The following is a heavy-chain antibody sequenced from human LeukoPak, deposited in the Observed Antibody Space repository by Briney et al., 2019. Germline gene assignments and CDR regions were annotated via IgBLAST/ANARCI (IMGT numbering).Heavy chain of an antibody. D-gene: IGHD3-10*01. CDR2: IYSGTI. CDR3: AKARGVRGPLSSFDY. CDR1: GFTVSSNS. V-gene: IGHV3-53*01. Sequence: GGSLRLSCTVSGFTVSSNSMGWVRQAPGKGLEWVSFIYSGTIHYSDSVKGRFTISRDNSKNTLYLQMNSLRAEDTAVYYCAKARGVRGPLSSFDYWGQGTLVTVSS. J-gene: IGHJ4*02.